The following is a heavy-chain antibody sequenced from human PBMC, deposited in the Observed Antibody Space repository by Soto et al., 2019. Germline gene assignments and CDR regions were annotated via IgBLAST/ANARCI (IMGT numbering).Heavy chain of an antibody. V-gene: IGHV1-69*01. J-gene: IGHJ6*02. CDR1: GGTFSSYA. Sequence: QVQLVQSGAEVKKPGSAVNVSCKASGGTFSSYAISWVRQAPGQGLEWMGGIIPIFGTANYAQKFQGRVTITADESTSTAYMELSSLRSEDTAVYYCARFGVVPAENYYYYYGMDVWSQGTTVTVSS. CDR2: IIPIFGTA. CDR3: ARFGVVPAENYYYYYGMDV. D-gene: IGHD2-2*01.